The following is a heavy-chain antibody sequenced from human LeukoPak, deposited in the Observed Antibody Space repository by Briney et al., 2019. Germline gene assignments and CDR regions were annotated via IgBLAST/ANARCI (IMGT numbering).Heavy chain of an antibody. V-gene: IGHV4-34*01. CDR3: ARMRRITIFGVVIGANWFDP. CDR1: GGSFSGYY. D-gene: IGHD3-3*01. CDR2: INHSGST. J-gene: IGHJ5*02. Sequence: SETLSLTCAVYGGSFSGYYWSWIRQPPGKGLEWIGEINHSGSTNYNPSLKSRVTISVDTSKNQFSLKLSSVTAADTAVYYCARMRRITIFGVVIGANWFDPWGQGTLVTVSS.